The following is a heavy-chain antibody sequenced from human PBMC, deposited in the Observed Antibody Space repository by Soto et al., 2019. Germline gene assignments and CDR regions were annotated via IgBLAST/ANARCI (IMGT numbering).Heavy chain of an antibody. CDR2: INAYNGNT. Sequence: QVQLVQSGAEVKKPGASVKVSCKASGYTFTSYGISWVRQAPGQGLEWMGGINAYNGNTKYAQKLQGRVTMTTDTSTSTPYRELRSLRSDDTAVYYGGRDQAVAQFDYWGHGTLVTVS. CDR1: GYTFTSYG. CDR3: GRDQAVAQFDY. J-gene: IGHJ4*01. D-gene: IGHD6-19*01. V-gene: IGHV1-18*01.